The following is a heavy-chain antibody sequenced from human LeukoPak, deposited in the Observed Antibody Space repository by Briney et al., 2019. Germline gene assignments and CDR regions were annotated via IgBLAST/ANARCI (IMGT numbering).Heavy chain of an antibody. D-gene: IGHD1-14*01. Sequence: PGGSLRLSCAASGFTFSDYYMSWIRQAPGKGLEWVSYISNSGNTIYYADSVKGRFTISRDNAKNSLYLQMNSLRAEDTAVYYCATNSRRPHQYYMDVWGKGTTVTISS. V-gene: IGHV3-11*04. J-gene: IGHJ6*03. CDR1: GFTFSDYY. CDR3: ATNSRRPHQYYMDV. CDR2: ISNSGNTI.